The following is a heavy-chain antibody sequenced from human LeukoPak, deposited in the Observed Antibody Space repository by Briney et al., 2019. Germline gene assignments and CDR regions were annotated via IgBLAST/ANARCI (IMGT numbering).Heavy chain of an antibody. J-gene: IGHJ4*02. D-gene: IGHD3-10*01. V-gene: IGHV3-21*04. CDR3: GRHAYGGSPPLS. Sequence: GGSLRLSCAASGFIFSSYNMNWVRQAPGKGLEWVSYISDSSDYTYYAASVKGRFTISRDNAKNTVYLQMNNLRAEDTALYYCGRHAYGGSPPLSWGQGALVTVSS. CDR1: GFIFSSYN. CDR2: ISDSSDYT.